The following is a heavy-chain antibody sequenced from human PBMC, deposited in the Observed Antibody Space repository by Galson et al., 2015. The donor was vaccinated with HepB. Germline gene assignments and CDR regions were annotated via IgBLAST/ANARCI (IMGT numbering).Heavy chain of an antibody. CDR1: GFTVSTSY. Sequence: SLRLSCAASGFTVSTSYMSWVRQAPGKGLEWVSVIYSGGSTYYADSVKGRFTISRDNSKNTLFLQMNSLRVEDTAMYYCARELRAYCSAGSCNWFDPWGQGTPVTVSS. J-gene: IGHJ5*02. D-gene: IGHD2-15*01. CDR3: ARELRAYCSAGSCNWFDP. V-gene: IGHV3-53*01. CDR2: IYSGGST.